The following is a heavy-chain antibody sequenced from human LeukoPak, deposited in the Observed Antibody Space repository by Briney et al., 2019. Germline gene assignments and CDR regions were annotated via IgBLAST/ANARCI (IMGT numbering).Heavy chain of an antibody. V-gene: IGHV1-2*02. CDR1: GYTFTCYY. CDR2: INPNSGGT. Sequence: ASVKVSCKASGYTFTCYYMHWVRQAPGQGLEWMGWINPNSGGTNYAQKLQGRVTMTTDTSTSTAYMELRSLRSDDTAVYYCARDSSRYYYDSSGPLVYWGQGTLVTVSS. CDR3: ARDSSRYYYDSSGPLVY. D-gene: IGHD3-22*01. J-gene: IGHJ4*02.